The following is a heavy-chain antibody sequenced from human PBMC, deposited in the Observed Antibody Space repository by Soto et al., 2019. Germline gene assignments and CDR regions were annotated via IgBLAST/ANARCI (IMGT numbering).Heavy chain of an antibody. CDR2: IYHSRST. Sequence: QVQLQESGPGLVKPSGTLSLTCAVSGDSISSNNWWSWVRQPPGKGLEWIGEIYHSRSTNYNPSLKSRVTISVDKSKNHFSLKLNSVTAADTAVYYCARGTLGYCSSTSCPYYFDYWGQGTLVTVSS. V-gene: IGHV4-4*02. CDR1: GDSISSNNW. CDR3: ARGTLGYCSSTSCPYYFDY. J-gene: IGHJ4*02. D-gene: IGHD2-2*01.